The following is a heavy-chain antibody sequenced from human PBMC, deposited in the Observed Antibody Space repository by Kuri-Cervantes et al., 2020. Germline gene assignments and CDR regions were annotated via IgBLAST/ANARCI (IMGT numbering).Heavy chain of an antibody. CDR3: ASSGQLGF. Sequence: ESLKISCTVSGGSISSYYWSWIRQPPGKGLEWIGEINHSGSTNYNPSLKSRVTIPVDTSKNQFSLKLSSMTAADTAVYYCASSGQLGFWGQGTLVTVSS. V-gene: IGHV4-34*01. J-gene: IGHJ4*02. CDR2: INHSGST. D-gene: IGHD6-13*01. CDR1: GGSISSYY.